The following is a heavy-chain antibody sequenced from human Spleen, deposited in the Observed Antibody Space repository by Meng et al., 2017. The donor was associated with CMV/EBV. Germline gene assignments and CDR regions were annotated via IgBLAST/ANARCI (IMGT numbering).Heavy chain of an antibody. CDR2: IDHSGST. CDR1: NGPFSGYY. J-gene: IGHJ4*02. Sequence: SETLSLTCAVYNGPFSGYYWTWIRQPPGKGLEWIGEIDHSGSTNYNPSLKSRVTTSVDTSKKQFSLKLTSVTAADTAVYYCARGRKVDSWGQGTLVTVSS. CDR3: ARGRKVDS. V-gene: IGHV4-34*01.